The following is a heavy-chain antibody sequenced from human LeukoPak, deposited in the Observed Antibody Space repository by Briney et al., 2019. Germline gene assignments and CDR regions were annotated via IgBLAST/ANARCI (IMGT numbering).Heavy chain of an antibody. CDR2: INTDESDI. D-gene: IGHD1-7*01. Sequence: GGSLRLSCSASGFTFSSHWMHWVRQAPGKGLVWVSRINTDESDIRYADSVKGRFTISRDNAENTLYLQMNSLRVEDTAVYYCARDRVETDWSYHPMFDYWGQGTLVTVSS. CDR3: ARDRVETDWSYHPMFDY. J-gene: IGHJ4*02. CDR1: GFTFSSHW. V-gene: IGHV3-74*01.